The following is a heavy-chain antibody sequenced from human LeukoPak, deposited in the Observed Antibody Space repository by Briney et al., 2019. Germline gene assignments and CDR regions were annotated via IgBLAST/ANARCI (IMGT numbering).Heavy chain of an antibody. CDR3: ARGRDIVVVPAAMCFDY. Sequence: SETLSLTCAVYGGSFSGYYWSWIRQPPGKGLEWIGEINHRGSTNYNPSLKSRVTISVDTSKNQFSLKLSSVTAADTAVYYCARGRDIVVVPAAMCFDYWGQGTLVTVSS. CDR1: GGSFSGYY. J-gene: IGHJ4*02. CDR2: INHRGST. D-gene: IGHD2-2*01. V-gene: IGHV4-34*01.